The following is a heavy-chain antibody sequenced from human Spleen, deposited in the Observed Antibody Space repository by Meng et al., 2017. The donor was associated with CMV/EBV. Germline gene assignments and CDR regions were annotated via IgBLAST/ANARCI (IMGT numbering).Heavy chain of an antibody. CDR3: ARDRGGN. J-gene: IGHJ4*02. D-gene: IGHD6-25*01. Sequence: QGHLQESGPGLVKPSQTLSLTCTVSGGSISRGSYYWSWIRQPAGKGLEWIGRIYTSGSTNYNPSLKSRVTISVDTSKNQFSLKLSSVTAADTAVYYCARDRGGNWGQGTLVTVSS. CDR2: IYTSGST. V-gene: IGHV4-61*02. CDR1: GGSISRGSYY.